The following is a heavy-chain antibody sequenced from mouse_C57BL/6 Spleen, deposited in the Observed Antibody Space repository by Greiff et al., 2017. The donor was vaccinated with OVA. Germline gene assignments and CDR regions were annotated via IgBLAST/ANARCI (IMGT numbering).Heavy chain of an antibody. CDR1: GYTFTSYG. J-gene: IGHJ3*01. CDR2: IYPRSGNT. Sequence: QVQLQQSGAELARPGASVKLSCKASGYTFTSYGISWVKQRTGQGLEWIGEIYPRSGNTYYNEKFKGKATLTADKSSSTAYMELRSLTSEDSAVYFCARGEYYGSSSFAYWGQGTLVTVSA. CDR3: ARGEYYGSSSFAY. D-gene: IGHD1-1*01. V-gene: IGHV1-81*01.